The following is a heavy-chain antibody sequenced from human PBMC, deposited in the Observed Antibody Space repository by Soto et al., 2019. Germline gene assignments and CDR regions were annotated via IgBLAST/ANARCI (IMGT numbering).Heavy chain of an antibody. CDR1: GYIFVNYG. D-gene: IGHD3-16*01. CDR2: ISPDTGNT. CDR3: VMVDNYVTPTPQDV. V-gene: IGHV1-18*01. Sequence: QVQRVQSGDEVKKPGASVKVSCKASGYIFVNYGIAWVRQAPRQGLEWMGWISPDTGNTHSASKVQGRLTMTTDTTTSTAYMNLGSLPSADTAVYYCVMVDNYVTPTPQDVWGQGTTVTVSS. J-gene: IGHJ6*02.